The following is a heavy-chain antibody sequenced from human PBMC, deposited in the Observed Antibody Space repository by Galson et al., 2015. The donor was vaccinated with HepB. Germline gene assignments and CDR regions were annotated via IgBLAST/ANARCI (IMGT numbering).Heavy chain of an antibody. Sequence: SLRLSCAASGFTFSSYGMHWVRQAPGKGLEWVAVIWYDGSNKYYADSVKGRFTISRDNSKNTLYLQMNSLRAEDTAVYYCARDSYSSGWYFDYWGQGTLVTVSS. D-gene: IGHD6-19*01. CDR2: IWYDGSNK. V-gene: IGHV3-33*01. CDR3: ARDSYSSGWYFDY. J-gene: IGHJ4*02. CDR1: GFTFSSYG.